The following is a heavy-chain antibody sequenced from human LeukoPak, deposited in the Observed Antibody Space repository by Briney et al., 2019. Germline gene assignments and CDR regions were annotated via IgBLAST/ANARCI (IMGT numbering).Heavy chain of an antibody. CDR3: AKAAFWSGYLGY. Sequence: QPGGSLRLSCAASGFTFSSYGMHWVRQAPGKGLEWVAVISYDGSNKYYADSVKGRVTISRDNSKNTLYLQMNSLRAEDTAVYYCAKAAFWSGYLGYWGQGTLVTVSS. CDR1: GFTFSSYG. CDR2: ISYDGSNK. V-gene: IGHV3-30*18. D-gene: IGHD3-3*01. J-gene: IGHJ4*02.